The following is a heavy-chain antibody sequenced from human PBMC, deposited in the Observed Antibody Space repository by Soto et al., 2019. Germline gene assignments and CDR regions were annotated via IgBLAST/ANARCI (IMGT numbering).Heavy chain of an antibody. Sequence: QVQLVQSGAEVKEPGASVKVSCKASGYTFQNYHMHWVRQAPGQGLEWMVIIHPSGDTKTYALRFQARFAMVREASTSTAYMELSSLTSEDTAVYFCVRALWGSWTVDYWGQGTLVTVSS. V-gene: IGHV1-46*02. CDR1: GYTFQNYH. CDR3: VRALWGSWTVDY. CDR2: IHPSGDTK. D-gene: IGHD3-16*01. J-gene: IGHJ4*02.